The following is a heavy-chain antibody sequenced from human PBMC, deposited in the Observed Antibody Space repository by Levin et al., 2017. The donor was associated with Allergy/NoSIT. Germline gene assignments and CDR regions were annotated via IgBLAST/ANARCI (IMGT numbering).Heavy chain of an antibody. D-gene: IGHD2-21*01. CDR1: GYTFTGYY. CDR3: ARGDVVVSYDY. Sequence: GESLKISCKASGYTFTGYYIHWVRQAPGQGLEWMGWIVPNSGGTNFAQNFQGRVTMTRDTSISTVYMELSRLRSDDTAVYYCARGDVVVSYDYWGQGTLVTVSS. V-gene: IGHV1-2*02. J-gene: IGHJ4*02. CDR2: IVPNSGGT.